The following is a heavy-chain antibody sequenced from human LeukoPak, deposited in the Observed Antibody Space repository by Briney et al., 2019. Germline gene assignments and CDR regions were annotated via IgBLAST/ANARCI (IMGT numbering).Heavy chain of an antibody. Sequence: ASVTVSCKASGYTFTSYAMHWVRPAPGQRLEWMGWINAGNGNTKYSQKFQGRVTITRDTSASTAYMELSSLRSEDTAVYYCARVRIGSGTIFGEFDYWGQGTLVTVSS. CDR3: ARVRIGSGTIFGEFDY. V-gene: IGHV1-3*01. CDR1: GYTFTSYA. D-gene: IGHD3-10*01. J-gene: IGHJ4*02. CDR2: INAGNGNT.